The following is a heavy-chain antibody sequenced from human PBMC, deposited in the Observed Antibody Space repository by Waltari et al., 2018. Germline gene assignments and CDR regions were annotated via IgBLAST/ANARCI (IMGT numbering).Heavy chain of an antibody. J-gene: IGHJ4*02. V-gene: IGHV3-30*01. CDR1: GFTFSSYA. D-gene: IGHD2-2*02. CDR3: ARGGVTYCSSTSCYIGDYFDY. Sequence: QVQLVESGGGVVQPGRSLSLSCAASGFTFSSYAMHWVRQVPGKGLEWVAVISYDGSNKYYADSVKGRFTISRDNSKNTLYLQMNSLRAEDTAVYYCARGGVTYCSSTSCYIGDYFDYWGQGTLVTVSS. CDR2: ISYDGSNK.